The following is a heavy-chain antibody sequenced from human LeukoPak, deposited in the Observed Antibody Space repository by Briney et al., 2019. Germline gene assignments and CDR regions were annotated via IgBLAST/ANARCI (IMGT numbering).Heavy chain of an antibody. Sequence: SETLSLTCTVSGGSISSYYWSWIRQPPGKGPEWIGHVYYSGSTNYNPSLKSRVTISVDTSKNQFSLKLSSVTAADTAVYYCASFMTTVTKGWYFDLWGRGILVTVSS. D-gene: IGHD4-17*01. V-gene: IGHV4-59*01. CDR2: VYYSGST. CDR3: ASFMTTVTKGWYFDL. CDR1: GGSISSYY. J-gene: IGHJ2*01.